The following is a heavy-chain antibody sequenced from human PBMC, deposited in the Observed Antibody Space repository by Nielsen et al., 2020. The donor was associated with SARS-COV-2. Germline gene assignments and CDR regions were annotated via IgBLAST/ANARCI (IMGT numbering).Heavy chain of an antibody. V-gene: IGHV3-9*01. CDR1: GFTFDDYA. CDR3: ARDIGIAAAGTGNY. Sequence: SLKISCAASGFTFDDYAMHWVRQAPGKGLEWVSGISWNSGSIGYADSVKGRFTISRDNAKNSLYLQMNSLRAEDTAVYYCARDIGIAAAGTGNYWGQGTLVAVSS. D-gene: IGHD6-13*01. CDR2: ISWNSGSI. J-gene: IGHJ4*02.